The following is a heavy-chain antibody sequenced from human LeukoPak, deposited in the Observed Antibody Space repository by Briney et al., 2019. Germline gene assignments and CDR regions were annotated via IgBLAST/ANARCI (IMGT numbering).Heavy chain of an antibody. Sequence: SETLSLTCTVSGGSISSYYWSWIRQPPGKGLEWIGYIYYSGNTNYKPSLKSRVTISVDTSKNQFSLKLSSVTAADTAVYYCARGGYYGSGNDFRFDPWGQGTLVTVSS. CDR3: ARGGYYGSGNDFRFDP. V-gene: IGHV4-59*01. CDR2: IYYSGNT. CDR1: GGSISSYY. J-gene: IGHJ5*02. D-gene: IGHD3-10*01.